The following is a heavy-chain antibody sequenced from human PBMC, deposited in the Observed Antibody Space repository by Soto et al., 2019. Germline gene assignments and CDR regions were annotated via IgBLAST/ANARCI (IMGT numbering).Heavy chain of an antibody. J-gene: IGHJ4*02. Sequence: EVQLVESGGGLVQPGGSLRLSCVASGFTFNYYWMHWDRQAPGKGLVWVSRIQSDGSSPDYVDSVKGRFTISRDNAKNTLYLQMNNLRAEDTAVYYCARGGDPDYWGQGTLVTVSS. V-gene: IGHV3-74*01. CDR2: IQSDGSSP. D-gene: IGHD2-21*02. CDR3: ARGGDPDY. CDR1: GFTFNYYW.